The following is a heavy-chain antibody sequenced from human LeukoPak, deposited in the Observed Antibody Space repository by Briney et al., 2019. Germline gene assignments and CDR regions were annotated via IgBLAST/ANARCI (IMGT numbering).Heavy chain of an antibody. CDR3: ARVDRLRGWLAEY. J-gene: IGHJ4*02. V-gene: IGHV3-74*01. D-gene: IGHD3-16*01. Sequence: PGGSLRLSCAASGFTFSSYFWMHWVRQAPGKGLVWVSRINSDGSSTSYADSVKGRFTISRDNAENTLYLQMNSLRAEDTAVYYCARVDRLRGWLAEYWGQGTLVTVSS. CDR2: INSDGSST. CDR1: GFTFSSYFW.